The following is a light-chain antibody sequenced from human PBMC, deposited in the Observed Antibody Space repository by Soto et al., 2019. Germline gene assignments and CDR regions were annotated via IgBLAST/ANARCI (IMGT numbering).Light chain of an antibody. J-gene: IGKJ2*01. CDR2: WAS. Sequence: DSVMTQSPDSLAVSLGERATINCKSSQSVLYSSNNKNYLAWYQQRPGQPPKLLIYWASTRESGVPDRFSGSGSGPDFTRTITGLHAEDVSVYYRQQYERTPPTFGQGTKLEI. V-gene: IGKV4-1*01. CDR3: QQYERTPPT. CDR1: QSVLYSSNNKNY.